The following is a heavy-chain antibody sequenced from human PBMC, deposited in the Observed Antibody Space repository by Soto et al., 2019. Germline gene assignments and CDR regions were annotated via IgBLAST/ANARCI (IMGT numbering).Heavy chain of an antibody. Sequence: QVQLQESGPGLVKPSETLSLTCTVSGDSVSSDSYYWTWIRQPPGKGLEWIGYISSSGSTKYNPSLKSRVTISRDTSNNQFSLELTSVTAADTAIYYCARDIRGYSRAFDYWGQGTLVTVSS. D-gene: IGHD5-18*01. CDR2: ISSSGST. V-gene: IGHV4-61*01. CDR1: GDSVSSDSYY. J-gene: IGHJ4*02. CDR3: ARDIRGYSRAFDY.